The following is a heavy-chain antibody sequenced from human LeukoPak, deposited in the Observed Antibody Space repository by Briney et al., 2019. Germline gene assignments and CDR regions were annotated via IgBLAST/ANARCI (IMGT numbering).Heavy chain of an antibody. V-gene: IGHV4-59*01. CDR3: ARETSQKGAHYMDV. CDR2: IYYSGYT. D-gene: IGHD3-16*01. Sequence: PSETLSLTCTVSGGSISSYYWSWIRQPPGKGLKWIGSIYYSGYTTYSPSLRSRVTISVDTSKNQFSLKLSSVTAADTAVYYCARETSQKGAHYMDVWGKGTTITISS. J-gene: IGHJ6*03. CDR1: GGSISSYY.